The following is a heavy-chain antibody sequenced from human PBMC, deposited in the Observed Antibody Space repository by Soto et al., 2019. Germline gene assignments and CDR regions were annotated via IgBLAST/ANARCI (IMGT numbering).Heavy chain of an antibody. CDR1: GFTFSDYY. J-gene: IGHJ4*02. CDR2: VSSDGGFT. V-gene: IGHV3-11*06. Sequence: QVQLVESGGGLVEPGGSLRLSCEASGFTFSDYYMRWIRKVPGRGLECLSYVSSDGGFTHYADSVQGRFTISRDNTKNSLFLEMKGLRAEDTALYFCARDPMGRGVPLDYWGPGTLVTVSS. D-gene: IGHD3-10*01. CDR3: ARDPMGRGVPLDY.